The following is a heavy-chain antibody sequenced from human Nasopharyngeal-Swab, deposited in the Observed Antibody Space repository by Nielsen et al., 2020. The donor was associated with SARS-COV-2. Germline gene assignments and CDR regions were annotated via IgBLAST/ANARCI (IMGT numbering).Heavy chain of an antibody. D-gene: IGHD3-3*01. CDR2: VKHNVST. CDR3: ASFYDFWT. V-gene: IGHV4-4*02. CDR1: GGSVSSDNW. Sequence: SGTLSLTCAVSGGSVSSDNWWSWVRQPPGRRLEWIGEVKHNVSTNYNPSLKSRVTISLDKTKNQVSLRVNSLTAADTAVYYCASFYDFWTWGQGTLVTVSS. J-gene: IGHJ4*02.